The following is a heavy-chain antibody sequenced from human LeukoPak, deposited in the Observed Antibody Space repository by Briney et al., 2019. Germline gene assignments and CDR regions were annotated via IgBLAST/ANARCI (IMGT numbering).Heavy chain of an antibody. CDR2: ISAYNGNT. Sequence: ASVKVSCKASGYTFTSYGISWVRQAPGQGLEWMGWISAYNGNTNYAQKLQGRVTMTTDTSTSTAYMELRSLRSDDTAVYYCARVCEGGGITIFGVAPNWFDPWGQGTLVTVSS. V-gene: IGHV1-18*01. CDR3: ARVCEGGGITIFGVAPNWFDP. J-gene: IGHJ5*02. CDR1: GYTFTSYG. D-gene: IGHD3-3*01.